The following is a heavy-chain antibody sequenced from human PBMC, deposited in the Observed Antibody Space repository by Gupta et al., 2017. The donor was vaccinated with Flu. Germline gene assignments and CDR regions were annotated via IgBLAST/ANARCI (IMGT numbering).Heavy chain of an antibody. D-gene: IGHD2-2*01. Sequence: QVQLQESGPGLVKPSVTLSLTCAVSGYSISSGYYWGWIRQPPGKGLEWIGSIYHSGSTYYNPSLKSRVTISVDTSKNQCSLKLSSVTAADTAVYYCARSEVVPAAMPGGGWFDPWGQGTLVTVSS. CDR2: IYHSGST. V-gene: IGHV4-38-2*01. J-gene: IGHJ5*02. CDR1: GYSISSGYY. CDR3: ARSEVVPAAMPGGGWFDP.